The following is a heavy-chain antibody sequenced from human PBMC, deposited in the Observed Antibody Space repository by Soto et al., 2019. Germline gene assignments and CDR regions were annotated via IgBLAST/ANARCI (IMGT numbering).Heavy chain of an antibody. D-gene: IGHD3-22*01. V-gene: IGHV3-23*01. J-gene: IGHJ4*02. CDR3: AKSHYCDSSGYCYGFDY. Sequence: GGSLRLSCAASGFTFSSYAMSWVRQAPGKGLEWVSAISGGGGSTYYADSVKGRFTISRDNSKNTLYLQMNTLRAEDTAVYYCAKSHYCDSSGYCYGFDYWGQGTLVTVSS. CDR1: GFTFSSYA. CDR2: ISGGGGST.